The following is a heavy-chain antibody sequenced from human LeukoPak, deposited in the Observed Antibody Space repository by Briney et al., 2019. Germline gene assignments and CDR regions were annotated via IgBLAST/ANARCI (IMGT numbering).Heavy chain of an antibody. D-gene: IGHD2-2*01. J-gene: IGHJ3*02. V-gene: IGHV4-59*12. CDR3: RGELSYCSSTSCHGDAFDI. CDR2: VYYSGST. Sequence: NSAETLSLTCTVSGGSISSYYWSWLRQPPGKGLEWIGYVYYSGSTNYNPSLKSRVTISVDTSKNQFSLTLSSVTAADTAVYYCRGELSYCSSTSCHGDAFDIWGQGTMVTVSS. CDR1: GGSISSYY.